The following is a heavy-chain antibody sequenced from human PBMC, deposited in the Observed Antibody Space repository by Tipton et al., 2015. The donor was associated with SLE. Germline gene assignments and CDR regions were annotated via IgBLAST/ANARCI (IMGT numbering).Heavy chain of an antibody. CDR1: GGSLSSRSHY. CDR3: ARETVTGAITL. D-gene: IGHD1-20*01. J-gene: IGHJ4*02. V-gene: IGHV4-39*07. CDR2: IYYSGAT. Sequence: LRLSCTVSGGSLSSRSHYWGWIRQPPGKGLDWIGSIYYSGATYYSPSLKSRVTISLDASKNHFSLKMTFVTAADTAVYYCARETVTGAITLWGQGTLVTVSS.